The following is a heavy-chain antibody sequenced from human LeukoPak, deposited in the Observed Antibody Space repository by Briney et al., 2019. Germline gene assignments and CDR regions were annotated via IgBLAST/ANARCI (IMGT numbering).Heavy chain of an antibody. Sequence: PGGSLRLSCAASGFTFSIYAMHWVRQAPGKGLEWVAVIWYDGSKAFYADSVKGRFTVSRDNSDNTLYLQMNTLRAEDTALYYCVTQRIQDNDYWGQGALVTVSS. CDR1: GFTFSIYA. V-gene: IGHV3-33*08. CDR2: IWYDGSKA. CDR3: VTQRIQDNDY. D-gene: IGHD5-18*01. J-gene: IGHJ4*02.